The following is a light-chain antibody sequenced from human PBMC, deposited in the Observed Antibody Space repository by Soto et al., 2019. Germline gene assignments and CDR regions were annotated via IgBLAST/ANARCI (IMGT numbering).Light chain of an antibody. J-gene: IGKJ5*01. Sequence: EIVLTQSPATLSLSPGERATLSCRASQRVSSYLAWYQQKPGQAPRLLIYDASNRATGIPARFSGSGSGTDFTLTISSLEPEDFAVYYCQQRSFGQGTRLEIK. CDR2: DAS. V-gene: IGKV3-11*01. CDR3: QQRS. CDR1: QRVSSY.